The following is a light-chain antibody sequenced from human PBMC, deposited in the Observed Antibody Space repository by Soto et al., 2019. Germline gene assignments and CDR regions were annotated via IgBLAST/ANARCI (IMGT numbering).Light chain of an antibody. Sequence: DIQMTQSPSTLSESVGERVTITCRASQSINNWLAWYQQKPGKAPKLFIFKASTLESGVPSRFSGSGSGTEFTLSISSLQPDDFATYFCQQYESFPRTFGQGTKVEIK. CDR1: QSINNW. CDR2: KAS. V-gene: IGKV1-5*03. CDR3: QQYESFPRT. J-gene: IGKJ1*01.